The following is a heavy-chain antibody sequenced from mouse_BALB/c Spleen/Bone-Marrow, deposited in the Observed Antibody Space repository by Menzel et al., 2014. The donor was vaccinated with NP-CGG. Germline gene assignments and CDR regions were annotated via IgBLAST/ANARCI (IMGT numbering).Heavy chain of an antibody. D-gene: IGHD2-14*01. CDR1: GYTFTNYW. CDR3: ARRGYDEGFYFPMDY. CDR2: IYPGEDDT. V-gene: IGHV1-87*01. J-gene: IGHJ4*01. Sequence: VQLQQSGAELARPGASVKLSCKASGYTFTNYWIRWVKQRPGQGLEWIGTIYPGEDDTRYTQNFKGKATLNADKSSNTAYMQLSSLASEDSAVYYCARRGYDEGFYFPMDYWGQGTSVTVPS.